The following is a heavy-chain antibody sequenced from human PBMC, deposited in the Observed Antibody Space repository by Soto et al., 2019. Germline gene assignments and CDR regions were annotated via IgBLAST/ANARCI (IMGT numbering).Heavy chain of an antibody. CDR1: GFSFSSYW. Sequence: EVQLVESGGGLVQPGGSLRLSCVASGFSFSSYWMHWVRQAPGKGLVWVSRSSTDGNSASYADSVKGRFTVSRDNAKNTLYLQMTSLTAEDTAVYYCARDRPHNWFDPWGQGTLVTVSS. J-gene: IGHJ5*02. V-gene: IGHV3-74*01. CDR2: SSTDGNSA. CDR3: ARDRPHNWFDP.